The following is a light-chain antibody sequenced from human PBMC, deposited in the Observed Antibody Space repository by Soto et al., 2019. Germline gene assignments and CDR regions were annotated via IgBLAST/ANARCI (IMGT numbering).Light chain of an antibody. Sequence: QSVLTQPASVSGSPGQSITISCPGNSSDIGGYNYVSWYQQHPGKAPKLMIYDVNNRPSGVSDRFSASKSGNTASLTISGLQAEDEADYYCGSYTSSSTNVFGTGTKVTVL. CDR2: DVN. CDR1: SSDIGGYNY. J-gene: IGLJ1*01. CDR3: GSYTSSSTNV. V-gene: IGLV2-14*01.